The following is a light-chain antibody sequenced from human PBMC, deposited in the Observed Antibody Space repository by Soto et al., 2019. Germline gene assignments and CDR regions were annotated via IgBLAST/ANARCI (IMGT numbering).Light chain of an antibody. CDR3: QQYYSDPPT. CDR2: WAS. V-gene: IGKV4-1*01. J-gene: IGKJ2*01. Sequence: DIVMTQSPDSLTVSRGERAAVNCTSSHSVLYSSNNKNYLAWYQQRPGQPPKLLIYWASTRESGVPERFSGSGSGTDVTLTITNLQAEDVAVYYCQQYYSDPPTFGQGTKLEIK. CDR1: HSVLYSSNNKNY.